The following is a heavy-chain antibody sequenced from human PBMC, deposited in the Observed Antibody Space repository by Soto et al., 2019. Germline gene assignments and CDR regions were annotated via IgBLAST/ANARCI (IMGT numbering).Heavy chain of an antibody. Sequence: ASVKVSCKASGYTFTSYAMHWVRQAPGQRLEWMGWINAGNGNTKYSQKFQGRVTITRDTSASTAYMELSSLRSDDTAVYYCARGSSSYYYYMDVWGKGTKVTVSS. CDR1: GYTFTSYA. V-gene: IGHV1-3*01. J-gene: IGHJ6*03. CDR2: INAGNGNT. CDR3: ARGSSSYYYYMDV.